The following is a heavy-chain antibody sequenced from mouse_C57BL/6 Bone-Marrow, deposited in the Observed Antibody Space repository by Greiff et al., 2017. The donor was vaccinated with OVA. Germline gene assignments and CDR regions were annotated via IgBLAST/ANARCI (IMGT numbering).Heavy chain of an antibody. D-gene: IGHD2-4*01. V-gene: IGHV5-12*01. J-gene: IGHJ1*03. CDR3: ARRHYDYDVRYLDV. CDR2: ISNGGGST. CDR1: GFTFSDYY. Sequence: DVMLVDSGGGLVQPGGSLKLSCAASGFTFSDYYMYWVRQTPEKRLEWVAYISNGGGSTYYPDTVKGRFTISRDNAKNTLYLQMSRLKSEDTAMYYCARRHYDYDVRYLDVWGTGTTVTVSS.